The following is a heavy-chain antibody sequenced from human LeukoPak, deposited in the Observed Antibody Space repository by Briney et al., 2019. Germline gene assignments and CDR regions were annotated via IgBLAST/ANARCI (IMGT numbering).Heavy chain of an antibody. V-gene: IGHV3-7*03. CDR3: TTSDCEY. J-gene: IGHJ4*02. Sequence: GGSLRLSCATSGFIFSDNWMSWVRDAPGRGLEWVANIKPDGSAQYYTASVKGRFTVSRDNAKTSLYLQMNSLRAEDTARYYCTTSDCEYWGQGTLVTVSS. CDR1: GFIFSDNW. CDR2: IKPDGSAQ.